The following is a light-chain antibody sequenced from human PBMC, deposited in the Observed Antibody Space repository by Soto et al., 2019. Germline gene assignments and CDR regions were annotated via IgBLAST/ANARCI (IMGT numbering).Light chain of an antibody. CDR2: DVS. CDR1: SSDVGGYNY. V-gene: IGLV2-14*01. Sequence: QSALTQPASVSGSPGQSITISCTGTSSDVGGYNYVSWYQQHPGKAPKVMIYDVSNRPSWVSNRFSGSKSGNTASLTISGLHAEDEADYYCSSYTSSTTLNVFGTGTKVTVL. CDR3: SSYTSSTTLNV. J-gene: IGLJ1*01.